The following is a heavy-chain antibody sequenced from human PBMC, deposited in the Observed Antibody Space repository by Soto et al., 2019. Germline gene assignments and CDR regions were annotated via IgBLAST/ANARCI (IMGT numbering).Heavy chain of an antibody. CDR2: ISPGGDT. D-gene: IGHD2-15*01. CDR1: GLSIDRGAYS. V-gene: IGHV4-30-2*01. J-gene: IGHJ4*02. Sequence: QPQLQESGSRLVKPLETLSLACTVSGLSIDRGAYSWSWIRQPPGKGLEWVGSISPGGDTYSNPSLTGRVTISVDRPRNQFSLNLTSVTAADTAVYYCASLGGYRYYFDYWAQGIMVTVSS. CDR3: ASLGGYRYYFDY.